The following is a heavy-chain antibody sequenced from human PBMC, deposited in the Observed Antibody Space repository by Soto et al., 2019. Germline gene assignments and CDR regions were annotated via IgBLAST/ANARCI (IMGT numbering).Heavy chain of an antibody. Sequence: GGSLRLSCAASGLTVSSNYMSWVRQAPGKGLEWVSVIYSGGSTYYADSVKGRFTISRDNSKNTLYLQMNSLRAEDTAVYYCARDGPLYYYDSSGYYLYWGQGTLVTVSS. CDR2: IYSGGST. CDR3: ARDGPLYYYDSSGYYLY. J-gene: IGHJ4*02. V-gene: IGHV3-53*01. CDR1: GLTVSSNY. D-gene: IGHD3-22*01.